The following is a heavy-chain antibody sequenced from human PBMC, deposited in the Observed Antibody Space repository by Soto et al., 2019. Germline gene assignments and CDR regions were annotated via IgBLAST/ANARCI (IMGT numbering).Heavy chain of an antibody. D-gene: IGHD6-19*01. V-gene: IGHV1-2*02. CDR1: SFTFIDFY. Sequence: QVELVQSGTEVKKPGASVKVSCEASSFTFIDFYIHWLRQAPGQGLEWMGWINAKNGGTRYAQKFQGRVTMTRDTSMSTAYLEVRSLRPDDTAVYYCAKGDSSWVSWFDPWGQGTLVTVSS. CDR3: AKGDSSWVSWFDP. CDR2: INAKNGGT. J-gene: IGHJ5*02.